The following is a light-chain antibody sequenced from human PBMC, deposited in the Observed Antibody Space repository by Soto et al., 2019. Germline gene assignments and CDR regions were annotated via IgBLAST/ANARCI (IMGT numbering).Light chain of an antibody. CDR1: QSVSNNY. Sequence: EIVLTQSPGTLSLSPGERATLSCRASQSVSNNYLAWYQQKPGQAPKLLIYDASNRATGIPARFSASGSGTDFTLSISSLEPEDLAVYYCQQYGSSPRTFGRGTKVDIK. V-gene: IGKV3-20*01. CDR2: DAS. CDR3: QQYGSSPRT. J-gene: IGKJ1*01.